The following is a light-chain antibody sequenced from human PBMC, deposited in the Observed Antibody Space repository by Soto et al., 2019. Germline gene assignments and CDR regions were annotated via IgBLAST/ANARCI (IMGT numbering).Light chain of an antibody. Sequence: DIVMTQSPATLSVAPGERVTFSCRASQGVSRKLAWYQHKPGQAPRLLISGASTGATGIPARFSGSGSGTEFNLTIRRLKYEDCAIYYCQQYHTWPITFGGGTKV. CDR1: QGVSRK. V-gene: IGKV3-15*01. CDR2: GAS. CDR3: QQYHTWPIT. J-gene: IGKJ4*01.